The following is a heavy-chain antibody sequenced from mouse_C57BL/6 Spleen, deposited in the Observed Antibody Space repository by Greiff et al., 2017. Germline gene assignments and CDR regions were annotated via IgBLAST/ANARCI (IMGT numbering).Heavy chain of an antibody. J-gene: IGHJ3*01. V-gene: IGHV1-55*01. CDR2: IYPGSGST. CDR3: ARSPTVTRPWFAY. D-gene: IGHD2-13*01. Sequence: VQLQQSGAELVKPGASVKMSCKASGYTFTSYWITWVKQRPGQGLEWIGDIYPGSGSTNYNEKFKSKATLTVDTSSSTAYMQLSSLTSEDSAVYYCARSPTVTRPWFAYWGQGTLVTVSA. CDR1: GYTFTSYW.